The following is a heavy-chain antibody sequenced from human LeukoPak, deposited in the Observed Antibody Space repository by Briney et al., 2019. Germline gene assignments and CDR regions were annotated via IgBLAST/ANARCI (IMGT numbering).Heavy chain of an antibody. Sequence: SETLSLTCTVSGGSISSSSYYWSWIRQPAGKGLEWIGRIYTSGSTNYNPSLKSRVTISVDTSKNQFSLNLTSVTAADAAVYYCARDLGYSGFDWAPWGQGTLVTVSS. CDR1: GGSISSSSYY. J-gene: IGHJ5*02. CDR3: ARDLGYSGFDWAP. V-gene: IGHV4-61*02. CDR2: IYTSGST. D-gene: IGHD5-12*01.